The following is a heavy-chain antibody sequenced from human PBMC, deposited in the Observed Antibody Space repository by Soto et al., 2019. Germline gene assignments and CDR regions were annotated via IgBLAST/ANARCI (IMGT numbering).Heavy chain of an antibody. V-gene: IGHV3-33*01. J-gene: IGHJ6*02. Sequence: GGSLRLSCAASGFTFSSYGMHWVRQAPGKGLEWVAVIWYDGSNKYYADSVKGRFTISRDNSKNTLYLQMNSLRAGDTAVYYCARSPRVLRYFDWLLDYGMDVWGQGT. CDR1: GFTFSSYG. CDR2: IWYDGSNK. D-gene: IGHD3-9*01. CDR3: ARSPRVLRYFDWLLDYGMDV.